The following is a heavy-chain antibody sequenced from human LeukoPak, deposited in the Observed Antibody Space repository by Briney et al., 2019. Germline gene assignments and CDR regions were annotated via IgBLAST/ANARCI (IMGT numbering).Heavy chain of an antibody. CDR3: ATGRTYYYDSSGYS. D-gene: IGHD3-22*01. Sequence: ASVKVSCKVSGYTLTELSMHWVRQAPGKGLEWMGGFDPEDGETIYAQKFQGRVTMTEDTSTDTAYMELSSLRSEDMAVYYCATGRTYYYDSSGYSWGQGTLVTVSS. CDR2: FDPEDGET. J-gene: IGHJ5*02. CDR1: GYTLTELS. V-gene: IGHV1-24*01.